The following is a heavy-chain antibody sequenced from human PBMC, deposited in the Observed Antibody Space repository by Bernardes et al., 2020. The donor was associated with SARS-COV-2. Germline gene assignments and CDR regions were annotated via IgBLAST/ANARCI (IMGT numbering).Heavy chain of an antibody. D-gene: IGHD3-22*01. V-gene: IGHV3-21*01. CDR3: ARDRGYYDSSGQKI. J-gene: IGHJ3*02. CDR2: IISSSSYI. CDR1: GFTFSSYS. Sequence: GGSLRLSCAASGFTFSSYSMNWVRQAPGKGLEWVSSIISSSSYIYYADSVKGRFTISRDNAKNSLYLQMNSLRAEDTAVYYCARDRGYYDSSGQKIWGQGTMVTVSS.